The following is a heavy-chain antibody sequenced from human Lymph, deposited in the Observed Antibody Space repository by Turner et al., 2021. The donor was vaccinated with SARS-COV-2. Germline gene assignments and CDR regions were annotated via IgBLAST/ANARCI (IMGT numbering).Heavy chain of an antibody. D-gene: IGHD3-3*01. J-gene: IGHJ6*02. CDR2: INHSGGT. Sequence: QVQLQQWGAGLLKPSETLSHTCAVYGGSFSAYYWSWIRQPPGKGLEWIGDINHSGGTNYNPSLKSRIIISVDTSKNQFSLKLSSVTAADTAVYYCARGRLRFLEWSHYYYTMDVWGQGTTVTVSS. CDR1: GGSFSAYY. V-gene: IGHV4-34*01. CDR3: ARGRLRFLEWSHYYYTMDV.